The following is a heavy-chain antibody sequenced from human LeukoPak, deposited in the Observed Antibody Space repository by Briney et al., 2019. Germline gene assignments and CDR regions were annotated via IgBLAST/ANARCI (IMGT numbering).Heavy chain of an antibody. J-gene: IGHJ4*02. V-gene: IGHV3-15*07. D-gene: IGHD6-13*01. CDR2: IKSKTDDGTT. CDR1: GFSFNYAW. Sequence: GGSLRLSCAASGFSFNYAWMNWVRQAPGKGLEWVGHIKSKTDDGTTESAAPVKGRFTISRDDSKRTLYLQMNSLKTEDTAVYYCTRRSSAAGRQYFDYWGQGTLVTVSS. CDR3: TRRSSAAGRQYFDY.